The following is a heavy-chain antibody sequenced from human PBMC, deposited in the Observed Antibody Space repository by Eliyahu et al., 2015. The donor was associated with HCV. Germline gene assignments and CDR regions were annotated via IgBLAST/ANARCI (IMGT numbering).Heavy chain of an antibody. CDR1: GYTFTSYD. J-gene: IGHJ4*02. CDR2: MNPNSGNT. D-gene: IGHD4-17*01. CDR3: ARADQIQRRSTVTALRY. Sequence: QVQLVQSGAEVKKPGASVXVSCKASGYTFTSYDINWVRQATRQGLEWMGWMNPNSGNTGYAQKFQGRVTMTRNTSISTAYMELSSLRSEDTAVYYCARADQIQRRSTVTALRYWGQGTLVTVSS. V-gene: IGHV1-8*01.